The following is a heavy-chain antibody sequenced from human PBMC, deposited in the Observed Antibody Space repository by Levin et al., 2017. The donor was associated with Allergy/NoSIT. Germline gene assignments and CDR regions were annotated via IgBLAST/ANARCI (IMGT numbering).Heavy chain of an antibody. D-gene: IGHD3-16*02. Sequence: LSLTCAASGFTFNNFGMHWVRQAPGKGLEWVAVISYDGSNRYYADSVKGRFTISRDNSKNTLYLQMNSLTAEDTAVYYCAKGADDVWGNYRPTERYYFDYWGLGTLVTVSS. V-gene: IGHV3-30*18. CDR3: AKGADDVWGNYRPTERYYFDY. CDR2: ISYDGSNR. J-gene: IGHJ4*02. CDR1: GFTFNNFG.